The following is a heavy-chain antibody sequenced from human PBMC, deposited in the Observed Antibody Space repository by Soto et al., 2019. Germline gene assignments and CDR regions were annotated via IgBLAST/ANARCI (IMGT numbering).Heavy chain of an antibody. CDR3: TRNLVVVAATPSWFDP. Sequence: SVKVSCKASGGTFSSYAISWVRQAPGQGLEWMGGIIPIFGTANYAQKFQGRVTITADESTSTAYMELSSLRSEDTAVYYCTRNLVVVAATPSWFDPWGQGTLVTVSS. V-gene: IGHV1-69*13. D-gene: IGHD2-15*01. CDR2: IIPIFGTA. J-gene: IGHJ5*02. CDR1: GGTFSSYA.